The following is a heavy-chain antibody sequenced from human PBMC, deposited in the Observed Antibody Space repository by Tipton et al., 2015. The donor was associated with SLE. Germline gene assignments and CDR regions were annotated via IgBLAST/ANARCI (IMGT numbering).Heavy chain of an antibody. J-gene: IGHJ3*02. CDR2: IYTSGST. CDR3: AREGTTRKDAFDI. CDR1: GGSISSYY. Sequence: TLSLTCTVSGGSISSYYWSWIRQPAGKGLEWIGRIYTSGSTNYNPPLKSRVTMSVDTSKNQFSLKLSSVTAADTAVYYCAREGTTRKDAFDIWGQGTMVTVSS. D-gene: IGHD1-1*01. V-gene: IGHV4-4*07.